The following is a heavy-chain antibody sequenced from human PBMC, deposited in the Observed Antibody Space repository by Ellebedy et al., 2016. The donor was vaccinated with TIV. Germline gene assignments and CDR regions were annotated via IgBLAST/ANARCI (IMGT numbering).Heavy chain of an antibody. J-gene: IGHJ4*02. CDR3: TKGPKSGYDYFDS. CDR2: INKDGGEK. D-gene: IGHD5-12*01. V-gene: IGHV3-7*01. CDR1: GFTISRHW. Sequence: GESLKISCAASGFTISRHWMSWIRQGPGKGLEWVANINKDGGEKNYVDSVRGRFTISRDNAKNSLYLQMNRLSAEDTAVYYSTKGPKSGYDYFDSWGQGTLVTVSS.